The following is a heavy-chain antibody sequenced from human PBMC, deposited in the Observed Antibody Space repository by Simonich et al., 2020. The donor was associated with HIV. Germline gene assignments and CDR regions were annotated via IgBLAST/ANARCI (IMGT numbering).Heavy chain of an antibody. J-gene: IGHJ4*02. CDR2: INHSGKT. V-gene: IGHV4-34*03. CDR1: GGSFSGYY. Sequence: QVQLQQWGAGLLKPSETLSLTCAVYGGSFSGYYWSWIRQPPGKGLEWIGEINHSGKTNYNPSLKDRVTISVDTSKKQFSLKMSSLTAADTAVYYCYGDYGEYYFDHWSQGTLVTVSS. D-gene: IGHD4-17*01. CDR3: YGDYGEYYFDH.